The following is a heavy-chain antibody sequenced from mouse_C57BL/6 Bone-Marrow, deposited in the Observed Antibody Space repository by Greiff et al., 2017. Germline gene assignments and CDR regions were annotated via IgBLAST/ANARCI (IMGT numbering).Heavy chain of an antibody. CDR3: AREGLLRAMDY. J-gene: IGHJ4*01. CDR1: GFTFSSYG. Sequence: EVQRVESGGDLVKPGGSLKLSCAASGFTFSSYGMSWVRQTPDKRLEWVATISSGGSYTYYPDSVKGRFTISRDNAKNNLYLQMSHLKSEDTAMYYCAREGLLRAMDYWGQGTSVTVSS. D-gene: IGHD1-1*01. CDR2: ISSGGSYT. V-gene: IGHV5-6*01.